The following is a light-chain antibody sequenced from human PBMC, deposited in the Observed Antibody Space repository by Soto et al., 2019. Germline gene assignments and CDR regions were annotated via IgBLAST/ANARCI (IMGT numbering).Light chain of an antibody. CDR1: SSNIGNNY. Sequence: QSVLAQPPSVSAAPGQKVTISCSGSSSNIGNNYVSWYQQLPGTAPKLLIYENNKRPSGIPDRFSGSKSGTSATLGITGLQTGDEADYYCGTWDSSLSVVFGGVTKLAVL. J-gene: IGLJ2*01. CDR3: GTWDSSLSVV. V-gene: IGLV1-51*02. CDR2: ENN.